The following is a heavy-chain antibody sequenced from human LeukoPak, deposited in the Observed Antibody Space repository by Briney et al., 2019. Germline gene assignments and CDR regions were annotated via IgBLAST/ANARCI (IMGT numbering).Heavy chain of an antibody. V-gene: IGHV3-48*04. D-gene: IGHD1-26*01. CDR1: GFTFSSYS. CDR2: ISSSSSTI. J-gene: IGHJ4*02. Sequence: GRSLRLSCAASGFTFSSYSMNWVRQAPGKGLEWVSYISSSSSTIYYADSVKGRFTISRDNAKNSLYLQMNSLRAEDTAVYYCARVRGATDYWGQGTLVTVSS. CDR3: ARVRGATDY.